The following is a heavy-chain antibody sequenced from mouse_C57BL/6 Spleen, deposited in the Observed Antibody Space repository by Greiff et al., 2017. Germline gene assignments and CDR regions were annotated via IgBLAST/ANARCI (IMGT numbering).Heavy chain of an antibody. CDR3: ARTGESPYFDY. Sequence: QVQLKQSGPELVKPGASVKISCKASGYAFSSSWMNWVKQRPGKGLEWIGRIYPGDGDTNYNGKFKGKATLTADKSSSTAYMQLSSLTSEDSAVYFCARTGESPYFDYWGQGTTLTVSS. J-gene: IGHJ2*01. CDR1: GYAFSSSW. V-gene: IGHV1-82*01. CDR2: IYPGDGDT.